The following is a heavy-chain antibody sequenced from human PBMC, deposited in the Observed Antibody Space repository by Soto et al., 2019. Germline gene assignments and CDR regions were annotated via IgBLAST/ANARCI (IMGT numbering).Heavy chain of an antibody. CDR2: IYYSGST. D-gene: IGHD3-9*01. V-gene: IGHV4-59*01. CDR1: GGSISSYY. CDR3: ARGEDYDILTGLPYFDY. J-gene: IGHJ4*02. Sequence: QVQLQESGPGLVKPSETLSLTCTVSGGSISSYYWSWIRQPPGKGLEWIGYIYYSGSTNYNPSLKSRVTISVDTSKNQFSLKLSSVTAADTAVYYCARGEDYDILTGLPYFDYWGQGTLVTVSS.